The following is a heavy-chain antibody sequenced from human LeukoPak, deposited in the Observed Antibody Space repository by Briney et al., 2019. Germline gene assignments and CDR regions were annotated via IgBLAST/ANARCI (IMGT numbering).Heavy chain of an antibody. D-gene: IGHD2-15*01. Sequence: SETLSLTCTVSGGSISSSSYYWGWIRQPLGKGLEWIGSIYYSGGTYYNPSLKSRGTISVDTSRNQFSLTLSSVTAADTAVYYCARHRDSRYCSGGSCYNWFDPWGQGTLVTVSS. V-gene: IGHV4-39*01. CDR1: GGSISSSSYY. CDR3: ARHRDSRYCSGGSCYNWFDP. CDR2: IYYSGGT. J-gene: IGHJ5*02.